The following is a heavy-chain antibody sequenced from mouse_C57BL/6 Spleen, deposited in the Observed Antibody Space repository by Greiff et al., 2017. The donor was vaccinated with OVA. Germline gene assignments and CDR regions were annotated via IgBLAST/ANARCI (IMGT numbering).Heavy chain of an antibody. D-gene: IGHD1-1*01. CDR3: AKTSYYYGSSPYYFDY. CDR2: ISSGSSTI. J-gene: IGHJ2*01. V-gene: IGHV5-17*01. CDR1: GFTFSDYG. Sequence: DVKLVESGGGLVKPGGSLKLSCAASGFTFSDYGMHWVRQAPEKGLEWVAYISSGSSTIYYADTVKGRFTISRDNAKNTLFLQMTSLRSEDTAMYYCAKTSYYYGSSPYYFDYWGQGTTLTVSS.